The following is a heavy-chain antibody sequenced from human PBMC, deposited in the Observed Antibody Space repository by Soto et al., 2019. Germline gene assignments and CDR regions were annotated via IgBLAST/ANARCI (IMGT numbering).Heavy chain of an antibody. J-gene: IGHJ5*01. CDR1: GYTFTGYY. D-gene: IGHD3-9*01. CDR3: ARVDYDILTGYLFES. V-gene: IGHV1-2*04. CDR2: INPNSGGT. Sequence: GASVKVSCKASGYTFTGYYMHWVRQAPGQGLEWMGWINPNSGGTNYAQKFQGWVTMTRDTSISTAYMELSRLRSDDTAVYYCARVDYDILTGYLFESWGQGTRVTVSS.